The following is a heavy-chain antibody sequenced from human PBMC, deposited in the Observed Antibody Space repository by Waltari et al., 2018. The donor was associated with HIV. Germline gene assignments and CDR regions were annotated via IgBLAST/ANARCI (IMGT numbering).Heavy chain of an antibody. Sequence: VSYISSSSSTIYYADSVKGRFTISRDNAKNSLYLQMNSLRAEDTAVYYCARVGQQLIAYYYYYGRDVWGQGTTVTVSS. D-gene: IGHD6-13*01. J-gene: IGHJ6*02. V-gene: IGHV3-48*04. CDR3: ARVGQQLIAYYYYYGRDV. CDR2: ISSSSSTI.